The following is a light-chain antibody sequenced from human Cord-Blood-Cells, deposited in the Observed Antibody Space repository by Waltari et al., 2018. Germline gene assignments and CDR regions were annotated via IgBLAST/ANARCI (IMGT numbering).Light chain of an antibody. V-gene: IGLV2-11*01. CDR3: CSYAGSYSWV. CDR1: SSDVGGYNY. J-gene: IGLJ3*02. CDR2: DVS. Sequence: QSALTQPRSVSGSPGQSVTISCTGTSSDVGGYNYVSWYQQHPGKAPKLMIYDVSKRPSGVPDRVSGSKSGNTASLTISELHAEDEADYYCCSYAGSYSWVFGGGTKLTVL.